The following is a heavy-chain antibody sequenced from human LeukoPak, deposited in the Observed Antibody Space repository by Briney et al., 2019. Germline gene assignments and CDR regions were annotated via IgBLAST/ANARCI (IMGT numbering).Heavy chain of an antibody. Sequence: SETLSLTCTVSGGSFSGYYWSWIRQPPGKGLEWIGEINHSGSTNYNPSLKSRVTISVDTSKNQFSLKLSSVTAADTAVYYCARGGSWITMIVFDYWGQGTLVTVSS. J-gene: IGHJ4*02. CDR3: ARGGSWITMIVFDY. CDR1: GGSFSGYY. D-gene: IGHD3-22*01. CDR2: INHSGST. V-gene: IGHV4-34*01.